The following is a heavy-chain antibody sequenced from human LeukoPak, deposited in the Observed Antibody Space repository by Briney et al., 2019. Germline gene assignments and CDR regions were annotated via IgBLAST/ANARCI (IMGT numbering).Heavy chain of an antibody. CDR1: GFTFSSFA. Sequence: PGGSLRLSCAASGFTFSSFAMSWVRQAPGKGLEWVSAISGGFSSTYYADSVKGRFTISRDISKNTLYLQMNSLRAEDTAIYYCAKDRSGSYSCDYWGQGTLVTVSS. V-gene: IGHV3-23*01. CDR2: ISGGFSST. D-gene: IGHD1-26*01. CDR3: AKDRSGSYSCDY. J-gene: IGHJ4*02.